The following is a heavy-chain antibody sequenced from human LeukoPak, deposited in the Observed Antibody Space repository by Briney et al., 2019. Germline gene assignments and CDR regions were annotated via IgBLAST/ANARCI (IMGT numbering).Heavy chain of an antibody. V-gene: IGHV3-23*01. Sequence: GGSLRLSCAASEFTFSSYGMSWVRQAPGKGLEWVSAISGSGGSTYYADSVKGRFTISRDNSKNTLYLQMNSLRAEDTAVYYCVQDWAWGAFGYWGQGTLVTVSS. CDR3: VQDWAWGAFGY. D-gene: IGHD7-27*01. J-gene: IGHJ4*02. CDR1: EFTFSSYG. CDR2: ISGSGGST.